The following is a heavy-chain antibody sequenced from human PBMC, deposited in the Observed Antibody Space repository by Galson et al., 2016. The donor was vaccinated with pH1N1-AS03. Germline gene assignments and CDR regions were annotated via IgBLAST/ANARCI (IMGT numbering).Heavy chain of an antibody. CDR1: GYTFAYYY. CDR2: INPSSGGT. J-gene: IGHJ3*02. D-gene: IGHD3-16*01. V-gene: IGHV1-2*02. CDR3: VIMWKPTVLDI. Sequence: SVKVSCKASGYTFAYYYVHWVRQAPGQGLEWMGWINPSSGGTKFAQKFQGRVTITADTSTSTAYMELGSLTSEDTAVYYCVIMWKPTVLDIWGQGTLVSVSS.